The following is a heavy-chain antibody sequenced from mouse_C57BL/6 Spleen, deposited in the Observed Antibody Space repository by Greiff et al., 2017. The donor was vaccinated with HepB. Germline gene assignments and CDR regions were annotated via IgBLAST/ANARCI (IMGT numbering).Heavy chain of an antibody. V-gene: IGHV1-85*01. D-gene: IGHD1-1*01. CDR2: IYPRDGST. CDR3: ARRRDYYGSSYFDY. Sequence: VKLQQSGPELVKPGASVKLSCKASGYTFTSYDINWVKQRPGQGLEWIGWIYPRDGSTKYNEKFKGKATLTVDTSSSTAYMELHSLTSEDSAVYFCARRRDYYGSSYFDYWGQGTTLTVSS. CDR1: GYTFTSYD. J-gene: IGHJ2*01.